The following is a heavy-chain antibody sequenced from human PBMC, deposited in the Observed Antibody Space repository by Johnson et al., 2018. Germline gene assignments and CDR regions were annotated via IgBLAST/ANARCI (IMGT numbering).Heavy chain of an antibody. CDR2: IIPMFGTA. J-gene: IGHJ3*01. D-gene: IGHD3-10*01. CDR1: GGTFSNYP. CDR3: ARGSGTFMVNDAFDF. V-gene: IGHV1-69*01. Sequence: VQLVETGAEVKKPGSSVKLSCKASGGTFSNYPFTWVRQAPGHGLEWMGGIIPMFGTANYAQKFQGRVTITADDSTRTAYMELTSRRSDDTAGYFCARGSGTFMVNDAFDFWGQGTMVTVSS.